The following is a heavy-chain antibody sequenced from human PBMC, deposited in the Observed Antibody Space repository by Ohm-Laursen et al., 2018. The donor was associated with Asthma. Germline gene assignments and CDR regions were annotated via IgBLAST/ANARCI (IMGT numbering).Heavy chain of an antibody. Sequence: SDTLSLTCTVSGGSVSSGSYYWSWIRQPPGKGLEYIGYIFHSGGAYYNPSLKSRVTISLDTSNIKFSLELSSVTAADTAVYYCARYTTAVTFDSWGQGTLVTVSS. CDR1: GGSVSSGSYY. D-gene: IGHD4-17*01. J-gene: IGHJ5*01. CDR2: IFHSGGA. V-gene: IGHV4-31*03. CDR3: ARYTTAVTFDS.